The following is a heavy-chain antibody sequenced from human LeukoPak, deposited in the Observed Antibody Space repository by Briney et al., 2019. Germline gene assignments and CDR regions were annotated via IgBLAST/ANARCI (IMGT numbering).Heavy chain of an antibody. D-gene: IGHD3-22*01. J-gene: IGHJ4*02. V-gene: IGHV3-23*01. CDR2: ISGSGVST. CDR1: GFTFSSGA. Sequence: GGSLRLSCAASGFTFSSGAMSGVRQAPGKGLEWVSAISGSGVSTYYADSVKGRFTISRDNSKTTLYLQMNSLRAEDTAVYYCAKATYYYDSIGYYYYFDYWGQGTLVTVSS. CDR3: AKATYYYDSIGYYYYFDY.